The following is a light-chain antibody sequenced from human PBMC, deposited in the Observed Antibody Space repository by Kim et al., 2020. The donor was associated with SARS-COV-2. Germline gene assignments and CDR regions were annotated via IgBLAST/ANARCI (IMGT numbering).Light chain of an antibody. CDR3: QQYNNWPPYT. J-gene: IGKJ2*01. V-gene: IGKV3-15*01. CDR1: QSVGSR. Sequence: VSPGERVTLSCRASQSVGSRLAWYQQKPGQAPRLLIYGTSTRAAGIPARFSGSGSGTEFTLTISSLQSEDFAIYYCQQYNNWPPYTFGQGTKLEI. CDR2: GTS.